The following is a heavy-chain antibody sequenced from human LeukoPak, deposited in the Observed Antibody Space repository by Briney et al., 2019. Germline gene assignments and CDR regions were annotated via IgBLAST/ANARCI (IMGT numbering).Heavy chain of an antibody. CDR1: GFTFSSYW. CDR2: IKQDGSEK. CDR3: AREWFGELLYPYFDY. D-gene: IGHD3-10*01. J-gene: IGHJ4*02. Sequence: PGGSLRLSCAASGFTFSSYWMSWVRQAPGKGLEWVANIKQDGSEKYYVDSVKGRFTISRDNAKNSLYLQMNSLRAEDTAVYYCAREWFGELLYPYFDYWGQGTLVTVSS. V-gene: IGHV3-7*01.